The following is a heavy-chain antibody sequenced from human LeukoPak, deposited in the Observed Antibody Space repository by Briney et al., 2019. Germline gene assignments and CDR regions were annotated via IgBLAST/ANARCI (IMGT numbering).Heavy chain of an antibody. CDR3: AREPRIAAAGTAFDI. CDR2: ISGSGGST. CDR1: GFTFSSYA. V-gene: IGHV3-23*01. D-gene: IGHD6-13*01. J-gene: IGHJ3*02. Sequence: PGGSLRLSCAASGFTFSSYAMSWVRQAPGKGLEWVSGISGSGGSTYNAASVKGRFTISRDNSENTLYLQMNSLRVEDTAVYYCAREPRIAAAGTAFDIWGQGTMVTVSS.